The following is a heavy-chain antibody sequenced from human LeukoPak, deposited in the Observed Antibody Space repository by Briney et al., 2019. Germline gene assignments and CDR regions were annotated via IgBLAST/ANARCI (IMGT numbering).Heavy chain of an antibody. J-gene: IGHJ4*02. CDR3: ARDYCSSTSCWRHSVRDYFDY. Sequence: SETLSLTCAVYGGSFSGYYWSWIRQPPGKGLEWIGEINHSGSTNYNPSLKSRVTISVDTSKNQFTLKLSSVTAADTAVYYCARDYCSSTSCWRHSVRDYFDYWGQGTLVTVSS. V-gene: IGHV4-34*01. D-gene: IGHD2-2*01. CDR1: GGSFSGYY. CDR2: INHSGST.